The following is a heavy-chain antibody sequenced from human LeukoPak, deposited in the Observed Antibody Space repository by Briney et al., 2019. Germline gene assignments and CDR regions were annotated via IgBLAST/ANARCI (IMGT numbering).Heavy chain of an antibody. J-gene: IGHJ4*02. V-gene: IGHV3-53*01. D-gene: IGHD5-18*01. CDR1: LIIFINYV. CDR2: IYSGGST. CDR3: ARTSLGAMALGY. Sequence: GGSLRLSYAASLIIFINYVMNWVRQAPGKGLEWVSVIYSGGSTYYADSVKGRFTITRDNSKNTLYLQMDSLRAEDTAVYYCARTSLGAMALGYWGQGTLVTVSS.